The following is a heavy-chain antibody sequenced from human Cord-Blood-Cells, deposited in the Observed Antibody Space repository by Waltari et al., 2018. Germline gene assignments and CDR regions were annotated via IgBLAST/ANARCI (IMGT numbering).Heavy chain of an antibody. CDR2: IYYIGST. CDR1: GGSISSSSYY. J-gene: IGHJ3*02. CDR3: ASFSSSWYAFDI. D-gene: IGHD6-13*01. V-gene: IGHV4-39*01. Sequence: QLQLQESGPGLVKPSETLSLTCTVSGGSISSSSYYWGWIRQPPGKGLEWIGSIYYIGSTYYNPSLKSRVTISVDTSKNQFSLKLSSVTAADTAVYYCASFSSSWYAFDIWGQGTMVTVSS.